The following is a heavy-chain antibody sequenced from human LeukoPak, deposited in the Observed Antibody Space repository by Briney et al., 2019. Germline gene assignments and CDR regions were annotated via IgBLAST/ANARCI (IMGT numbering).Heavy chain of an antibody. CDR1: GFTVSSNY. CDR3: ARDIGAAADHPDYWYFDL. D-gene: IGHD6-13*01. Sequence: GGSLRLSCAASGFTVSSNYMSWVRQAPGKGLEWVSVIYSGGSTYYADSVKGRFTISRDNSKNTLYLQMNSLRAEDTAVYYCARDIGAAADHPDYWYFDLWGRGTLVTVSS. CDR2: IYSGGST. V-gene: IGHV3-53*01. J-gene: IGHJ2*01.